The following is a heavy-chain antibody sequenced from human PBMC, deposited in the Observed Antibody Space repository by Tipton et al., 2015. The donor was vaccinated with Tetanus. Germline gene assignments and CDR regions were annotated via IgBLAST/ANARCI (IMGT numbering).Heavy chain of an antibody. Sequence: SLRLSCEASGFIISNNNMNWVRQAPGKGLEWVSVIYRDGTTHYADSVKGRFTISRDITKNTLNLQTNSLRAEDTAVYYCARLRGWGIGGCGMASWGQGTTVTVSS. CDR3: ARLRGWGIGGCGMAS. J-gene: IGHJ6*02. D-gene: IGHD3-16*01. V-gene: IGHV3-53*01. CDR1: GFIISNNN. CDR2: IYRDGTT.